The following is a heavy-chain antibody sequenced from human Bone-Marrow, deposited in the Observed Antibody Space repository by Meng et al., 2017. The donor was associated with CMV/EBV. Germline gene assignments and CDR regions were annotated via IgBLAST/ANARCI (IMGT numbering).Heavy chain of an antibody. CDR1: GYTFTGYY. CDR2: INPNSGGT. Sequence: ASVKVSCKASGYTFTGYYIYWVRQAPGQGLEWMGWINPNSGGTDYAQKFQGRVTMTRDTSISTAYMELRSLRSDDTAVYYCARGGAGGYDFWSGYLFYYGMDVWGQGTTVTVSS. CDR3: ARGGAGGYDFWSGYLFYYGMDV. V-gene: IGHV1-2*02. D-gene: IGHD3-3*01. J-gene: IGHJ6*02.